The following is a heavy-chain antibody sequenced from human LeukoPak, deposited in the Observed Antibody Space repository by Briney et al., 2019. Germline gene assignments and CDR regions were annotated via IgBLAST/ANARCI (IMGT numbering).Heavy chain of an antibody. D-gene: IGHD1-1*01. CDR2: ISGSGGST. CDR1: GFTFSSYA. Sequence: PGGSLRLSCAASGFTFSSYAMSWVRQAPGKGLEWVSAISGSGGSTYYADSVKGRFTISRDNSKNTLYLQMNSLRAEDTAVYYCAKTSRARQLERLGFDYWGQGTLVTVSS. J-gene: IGHJ4*02. V-gene: IGHV3-23*01. CDR3: AKTSRARQLERLGFDY.